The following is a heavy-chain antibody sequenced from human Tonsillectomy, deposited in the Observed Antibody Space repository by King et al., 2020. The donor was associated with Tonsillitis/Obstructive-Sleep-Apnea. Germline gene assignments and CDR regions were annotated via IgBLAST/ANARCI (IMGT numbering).Heavy chain of an antibody. CDR1: GFTFSSYA. Sequence: VQLVESGGGVVQPGRSLRLSCAASGFTFSSYAMHWVRQAPGKGLEWVAVISYDGSNKYYADSVKGRFTISRDNSKNTLYLQMNSLRAEDTAVYYCARAHYDSSGYYLNYLDYWGQGTLVTVSS. V-gene: IGHV3-30*01. CDR2: ISYDGSNK. J-gene: IGHJ4*02. D-gene: IGHD3-22*01. CDR3: ARAHYDSSGYYLNYLDY.